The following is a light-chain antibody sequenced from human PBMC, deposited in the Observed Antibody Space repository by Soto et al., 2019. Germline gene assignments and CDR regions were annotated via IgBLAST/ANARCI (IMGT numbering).Light chain of an antibody. Sequence: QSVLTQPASVSGSPGQSIAISCTGTSSDIGGYNYVPWYQQHPGKAPEVLIYDVSNRPSGVSNRFSGSKSGNTASLTISGLQAEDEADYYCSSYTSSSTYVFGSGTKVTVL. J-gene: IGLJ1*01. CDR3: SSYTSSSTYV. CDR1: SSDIGGYNY. V-gene: IGLV2-14*03. CDR2: DVS.